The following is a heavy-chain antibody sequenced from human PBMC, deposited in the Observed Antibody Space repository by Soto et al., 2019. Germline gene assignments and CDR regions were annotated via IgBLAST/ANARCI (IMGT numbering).Heavy chain of an antibody. V-gene: IGHV3-33*01. CDR3: ARDGGRCTRPTCYSGFDS. Sequence: QGQLMQSGGGAVQPGGALKISCEASGFTFSNHGAHWVRQAPGKGLEWVAVIWHDGSEKFYADSVKGWFTISRDNLRSTLSLQMNNLRAEDTAIYYCARDGGRCTRPTCYSGFDSWGQGRLVTVSS. D-gene: IGHD2-21*01. CDR2: IWHDGSEK. J-gene: IGHJ5*01. CDR1: GFTFSNHG.